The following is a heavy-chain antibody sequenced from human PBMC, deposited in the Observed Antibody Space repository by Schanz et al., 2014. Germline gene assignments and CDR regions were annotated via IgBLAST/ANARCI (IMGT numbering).Heavy chain of an antibody. CDR2: ISSGGRNI. CDR3: VRDMGLYTNDICWRKYYIDV. J-gene: IGHJ6*03. D-gene: IGHD2-8*01. CDR1: GFIFSAYT. Sequence: EVQLVESGGGLVKPGESLRLSCAASGFIFSAYTMNWVRQAPGKGLEWVSSISSGGRNIAYADSLKGRFTISRDKAKKSLFLQMNSQRADDTAVYYCVRDMGLYTNDICWRKYYIDVWGNGTTVTVSS. V-gene: IGHV3-21*01.